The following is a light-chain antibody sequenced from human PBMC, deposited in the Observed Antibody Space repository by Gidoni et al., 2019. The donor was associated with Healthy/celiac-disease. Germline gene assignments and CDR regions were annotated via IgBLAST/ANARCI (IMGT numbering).Light chain of an antibody. Sequence: EIVLTQSPATLSLSPGERATLSCRASQSVSSYLAWYQQKPGQAPSLLIYDASNRATGIPARFSGSGSGTDFTLTISSLGPEDFAVYYCQQRSNWPTFGQGTRLEIK. CDR1: QSVSSY. J-gene: IGKJ5*01. V-gene: IGKV3-11*01. CDR3: QQRSNWPT. CDR2: DAS.